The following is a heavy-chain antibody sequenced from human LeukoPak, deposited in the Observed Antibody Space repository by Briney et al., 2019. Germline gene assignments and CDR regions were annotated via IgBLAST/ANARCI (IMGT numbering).Heavy chain of an antibody. CDR3: ARGRFNDY. Sequence: GGSLRLSCAASGFTFSSYSMNWVRQAPGKGLEWVSYISSSSSTIYYADSVKGRFTISRDNAKNSLYLQMNSLRAEDTAVYYCARGRFNDYWGQGTLVTVSS. V-gene: IGHV3-48*04. CDR2: ISSSSSTI. J-gene: IGHJ4*02. CDR1: GFTFSSYS.